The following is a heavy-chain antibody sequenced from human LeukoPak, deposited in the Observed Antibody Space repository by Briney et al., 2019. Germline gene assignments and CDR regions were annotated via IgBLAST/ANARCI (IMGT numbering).Heavy chain of an antibody. CDR2: MNPNSGNT. D-gene: IGHD6-13*01. CDR3: ATVLETKIAAAGTNFQH. J-gene: IGHJ1*01. V-gene: IGHV1-8*03. Sequence: ASVTVSCKASGYTFTSYDINWVRQATGQGLEWMGWMNPNSGNTGYAQKFQGRVTITRNTSISTAYMELSSLRSEDTAVYYCATVLETKIAAAGTNFQHWGQGTLVTVSS. CDR1: GYTFTSYD.